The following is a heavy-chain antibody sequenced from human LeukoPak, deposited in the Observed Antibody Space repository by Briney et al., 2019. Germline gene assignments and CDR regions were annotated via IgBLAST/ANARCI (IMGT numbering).Heavy chain of an antibody. CDR1: GFTFSSYA. D-gene: IGHD1-26*01. Sequence: GGSLRLSCAASGFTFSSYAMHWVRQDPGKGQEWVAVISFHGTNKFYADSVKGRFTISRDNSRNTLYQQMNSLRPDDTALYYCARDQASGSRRGDCDYWGQGTLVTVSS. CDR3: ARDQASGSRRGDCDY. CDR2: ISFHGTNK. J-gene: IGHJ4*02. V-gene: IGHV3-30*04.